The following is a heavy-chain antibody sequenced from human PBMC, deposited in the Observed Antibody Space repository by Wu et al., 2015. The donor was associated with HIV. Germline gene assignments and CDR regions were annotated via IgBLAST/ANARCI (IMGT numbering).Heavy chain of an antibody. CDR2: ITAYNGDT. V-gene: IGHV1-18*01. Sequence: QAQLVQSADETRLPGASVRVSCKASGYNFGSYGINWVRQAPGQGLQWMGWITAYNGDTNYTRGRLTLTTETSSSTAYMDLRDLRSDDTGIYFCAREPPSGLYYYMDVWGDRDRRSSS. CDR3: AREPPSGLYYYMDV. J-gene: IGHJ6*03. D-gene: IGHD1-14*01. CDR1: GYNFGSYG.